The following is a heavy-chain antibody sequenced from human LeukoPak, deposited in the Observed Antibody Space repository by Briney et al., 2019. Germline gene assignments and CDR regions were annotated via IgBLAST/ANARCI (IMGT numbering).Heavy chain of an antibody. D-gene: IGHD2-15*01. J-gene: IGHJ4*02. Sequence: SETLSLTCAVSGYSISSGYYWGWIRPPPGKGLEWIGSIYHSGSTYYNPSLKRRVTISVDTSKNQFSLKLSSVTAADTAVYYCARHQPADHFFDYWGQGTLVTVSS. CDR1: GYSISSGYY. CDR3: ARHQPADHFFDY. V-gene: IGHV4-38-2*01. CDR2: IYHSGST.